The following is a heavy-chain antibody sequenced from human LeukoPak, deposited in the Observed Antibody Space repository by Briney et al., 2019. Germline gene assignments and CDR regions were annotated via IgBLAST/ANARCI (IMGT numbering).Heavy chain of an antibody. D-gene: IGHD6-13*01. V-gene: IGHV1-69*05. CDR3: ARALAGSVDY. Sequence: GASVKVSCKASGGTFSSYAISWVRQAPGQGLEWMGGIIPIFGTANYAQKFQGRVTMTTDTSTSTAYMELRSLRSDDTAVYYCARALAGSVDYWGQGTLVTVSS. J-gene: IGHJ4*02. CDR1: GGTFSSYA. CDR2: IIPIFGTA.